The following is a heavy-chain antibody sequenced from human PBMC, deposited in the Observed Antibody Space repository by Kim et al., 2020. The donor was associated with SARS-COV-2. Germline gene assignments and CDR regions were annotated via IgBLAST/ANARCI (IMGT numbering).Heavy chain of an antibody. V-gene: IGHV4-39*07. J-gene: IGHJ5*02. CDR2: IYYSGST. CDR1: GGSISSSSYY. D-gene: IGHD2-15*01. Sequence: SETLSLTCTVSGGSISSSSYYWGWIRQPTGKGLEWIGSIYYSGSTYYNPSLKSRVTISVDTSKNQFSLKLSSVTAADTAVYYCARDEGCSGGSCYFPFDPWGQGTLVTVSS. CDR3: ARDEGCSGGSCYFPFDP.